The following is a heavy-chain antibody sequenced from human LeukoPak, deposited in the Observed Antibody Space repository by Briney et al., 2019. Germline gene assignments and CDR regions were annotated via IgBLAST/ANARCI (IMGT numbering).Heavy chain of an antibody. V-gene: IGHV3-21*01. CDR1: GFIFSSYS. Sequence: GGSLRLSCAASGFIFSSYSMNWVRQAPGKGLEWVSSISTSSGYKYYADSVKGRFTISRDNAKNSLYLQMNSLRAEDTAVYYCARDLRGSYWDWGQGTLVTVSS. CDR2: ISTSSGYK. CDR3: ARDLRGSYWD. J-gene: IGHJ4*02. D-gene: IGHD1-26*01.